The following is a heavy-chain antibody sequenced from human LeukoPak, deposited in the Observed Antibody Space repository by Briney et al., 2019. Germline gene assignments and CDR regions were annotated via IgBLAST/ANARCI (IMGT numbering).Heavy chain of an antibody. CDR3: ARGDYYDSSGYPLDY. D-gene: IGHD3-22*01. Sequence: GGSLRLSCAASGFTFSSYEIQWVRQAPGKGLEWVAVISYDGSNKYYADSVKGRFTISRDNSKNTLYLQMNSLGAEDTAVYYCARGDYYDSSGYPLDYWGQGTLVTVSS. V-gene: IGHV3-30*04. CDR2: ISYDGSNK. CDR1: GFTFSSYE. J-gene: IGHJ4*02.